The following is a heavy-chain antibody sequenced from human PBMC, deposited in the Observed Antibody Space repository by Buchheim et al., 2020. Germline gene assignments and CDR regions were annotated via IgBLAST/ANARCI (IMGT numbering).Heavy chain of an antibody. J-gene: IGHJ4*02. D-gene: IGHD3-3*01. CDR1: GFTFSSYG. V-gene: IGHV3-30*02. CDR2: IRYDGSNK. Sequence: QVQLVESGGGVVQPGRSLRLSCAASGFTFSSYGMHWVRQAPGKGLEWVAFIRYDGSNKHYADSVKGRFTISRDNSKNTLYLQMNSLRAEDTAVYYCAKDTDRFGVVIVYYFDYWGQGTL. CDR3: AKDTDRFGVVIVYYFDY.